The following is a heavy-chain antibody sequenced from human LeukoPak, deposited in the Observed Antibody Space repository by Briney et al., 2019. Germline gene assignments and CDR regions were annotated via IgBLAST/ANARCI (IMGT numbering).Heavy chain of an antibody. Sequence: GSLRLSCAASGFTFNNAWMNWVRQAPGKGLEWVGRIRSNSAGGTIDYAAPVKGRFTLSRDDSKTTLYLQMNSLQTEDTAVYYCATDFYVSTWGQGTLVTVSS. CDR3: ATDFYVST. CDR1: GFTFNNAW. D-gene: IGHD3-22*01. J-gene: IGHJ5*02. CDR2: IRSNSAGGTI. V-gene: IGHV3-15*07.